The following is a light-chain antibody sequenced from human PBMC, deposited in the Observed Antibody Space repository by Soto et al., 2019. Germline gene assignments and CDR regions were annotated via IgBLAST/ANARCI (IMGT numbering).Light chain of an antibody. J-gene: IGLJ1*01. CDR3: CSYAGSSTPYV. V-gene: IGLV2-23*02. CDR2: EVS. Sequence: QSVLTQPASVSGSPGQSITISCTGTNSDVGGYNYVSWYQQHPGKAPKLMIYEVSKRPSGVSNRFSGSKSGNTASLTISGLQAEDEADYYCCSYAGSSTPYVFGTWTKVTVL. CDR1: NSDVGGYNY.